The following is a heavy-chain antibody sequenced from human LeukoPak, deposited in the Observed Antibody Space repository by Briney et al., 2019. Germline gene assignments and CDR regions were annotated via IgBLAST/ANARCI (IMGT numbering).Heavy chain of an antibody. CDR1: GYNFSNYW. CDR3: ARSNITYYYDSGGYDGFDV. D-gene: IGHD3-22*01. CDR2: IYPNDSDT. V-gene: IGHV5-51*01. J-gene: IGHJ3*01. Sequence: GESLKISCKGSGYNFSNYWIAWVRQMPGKGLEWMGIIYPNDSDTRYRPSFQGQVSISADKSINTAYLQWSSLKASDTAMYFCARSNITYYYDSGGYDGFDVWGQGTMVTVSS.